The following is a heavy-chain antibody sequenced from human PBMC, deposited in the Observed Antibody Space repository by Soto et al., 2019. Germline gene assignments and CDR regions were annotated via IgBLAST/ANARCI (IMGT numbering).Heavy chain of an antibody. CDR3: ASSLLTPFDY. Sequence: GGSLRLSSAASGFTFNSYWIHWVRQAPGKGLVWVSRINSDGSSTSYADSVKGRFTISRDNAKNTLYLQMNSLIAEDTAVYYCASSLLTPFDYWGQGTLVTVSS. V-gene: IGHV3-74*01. D-gene: IGHD7-27*01. J-gene: IGHJ4*02. CDR1: GFTFNSYW. CDR2: INSDGSST.